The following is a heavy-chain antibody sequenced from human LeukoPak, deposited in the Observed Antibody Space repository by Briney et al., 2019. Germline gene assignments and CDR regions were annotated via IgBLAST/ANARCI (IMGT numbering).Heavy chain of an antibody. J-gene: IGHJ5*02. V-gene: IGHV4-4*07. CDR1: GGSISDYY. CDR2: IYTSGST. Sequence: SETLSLTCTVSGGSISDYYWTWIRQPAGKGLEWIGRIYTSGSTNYNPSLKSRVTISVDTSKNQFSLKLSSVTAADTAVYYCARSPTGYSSSWYDWFDPWGQGTLVTVSS. CDR3: ARSPTGYSSSWYDWFDP. D-gene: IGHD6-13*01.